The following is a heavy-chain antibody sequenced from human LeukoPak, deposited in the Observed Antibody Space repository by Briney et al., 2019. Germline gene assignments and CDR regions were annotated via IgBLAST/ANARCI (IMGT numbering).Heavy chain of an antibody. J-gene: IGHJ4*02. CDR3: AKMRAGVELDF. CDR1: GFTVSNNY. CDR2: IYSGGTT. D-gene: IGHD1-26*01. Sequence: GGSLRLSCAASGFTVSNNYMNWVHQAPGKGLEWVSVIYSGGTTYYADSVKGRFTISRDNSKNTLYLQMNSLRAEDTAVYYCAKMRAGVELDFWGQGTLVTVSS. V-gene: IGHV3-66*02.